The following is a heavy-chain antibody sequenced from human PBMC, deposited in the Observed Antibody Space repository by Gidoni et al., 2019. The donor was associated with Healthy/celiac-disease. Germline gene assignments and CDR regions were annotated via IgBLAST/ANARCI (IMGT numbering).Heavy chain of an antibody. D-gene: IGHD4-17*01. V-gene: IGHV4-39*01. CDR3: ASGAYGDYVEPYNFDY. CDR2: IYYRGST. CDR1: GGSISSSSYY. J-gene: IGHJ4*02. Sequence: QLQLQESGPGLVKPSETLSLTCTVSGGSISSSSYYWGWIRQPPGKGLEWIGSIYYRGSTYYNPSRKSRVTISVDTSKNQFSLKLSSVTAADTAVYYCASGAYGDYVEPYNFDYWGQGTLVTVSS.